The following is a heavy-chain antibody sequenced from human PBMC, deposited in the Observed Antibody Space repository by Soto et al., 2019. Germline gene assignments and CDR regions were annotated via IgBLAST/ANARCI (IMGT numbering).Heavy chain of an antibody. Sequence: PSGTLALTCTVSGGCVRSRRFVGGWVRQTPGETLEWIGSIYYSGSPYYNPSLKSRVTISVDTSNNQFSLKLSSVTATDTAVYYCARLFLGTGWYGSTFEYWGQATLVTVSS. D-gene: IGHD6-19*01. V-gene: IGHV4-39*01. J-gene: IGHJ4*02. CDR3: ARLFLGTGWYGSTFEY. CDR1: GGCVRSRRFV. CDR2: IYYSGSP.